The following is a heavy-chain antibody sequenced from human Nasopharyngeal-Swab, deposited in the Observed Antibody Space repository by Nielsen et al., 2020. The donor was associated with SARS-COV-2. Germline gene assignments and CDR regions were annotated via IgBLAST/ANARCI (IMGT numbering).Heavy chain of an antibody. J-gene: IGHJ4*02. D-gene: IGHD3-9*01. CDR2: IYYSGST. CDR1: GGSISSSSYY. CDR3: PLLLLSLSYDILTGYYEDYYFDY. V-gene: IGHV4-39*01. Sequence: SETLSLACTVSGGSISSSSYYWGWIRQPPGKGLEWIGSIYYSGSTYYNPSLKSRVTISVDTSKNQFSLKLSSVKAADKEGEDCPLLLLSLSYDILTGYYEDYYFDYWGQGTLVTVSS.